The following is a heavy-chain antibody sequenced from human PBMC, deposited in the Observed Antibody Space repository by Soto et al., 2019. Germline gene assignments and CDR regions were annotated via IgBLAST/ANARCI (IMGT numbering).Heavy chain of an antibody. CDR3: ARAKMAGYCSSTSCLNAFDI. J-gene: IGHJ3*02. CDR1: GGSISSGGYY. CDR2: IYYSGST. Sequence: HSETLSLTCTVSGGSISSGGYYWSWIRQHPGKGLEWIGYIYYSGSTYYNPSLKSRVTISVDTSKNQFSLKLSSVTAADTAVYYFARAKMAGYCSSTSCLNAFDIWGQGTMVIVS. V-gene: IGHV4-31*03. D-gene: IGHD2-2*01.